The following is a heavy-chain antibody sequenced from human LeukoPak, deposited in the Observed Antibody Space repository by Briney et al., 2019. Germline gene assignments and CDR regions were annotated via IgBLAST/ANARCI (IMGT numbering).Heavy chain of an antibody. CDR3: ARRELWRYYYYYMDV. CDR2: INHSGST. Sequence: SETLSLTCTVSGYSISSGYYWSWIRQPPGKGLEWIGEINHSGSTNYNPSLKSRVTISVDTSKNQFSLKLSSVTAADTAVYYCARRELWRYYYYYMDVWGKGTTVTVSS. CDR1: GYSISSGYY. D-gene: IGHD1-26*01. J-gene: IGHJ6*03. V-gene: IGHV4-38-2*02.